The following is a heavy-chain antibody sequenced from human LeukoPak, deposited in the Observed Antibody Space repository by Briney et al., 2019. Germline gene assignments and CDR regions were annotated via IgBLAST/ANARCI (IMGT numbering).Heavy chain of an antibody. J-gene: IGHJ4*02. V-gene: IGHV4-59*01. CDR3: ASSYYDSSSPDY. D-gene: IGHD3-22*01. CDR2: IYYSGST. CDR1: GGSISSYY. Sequence: SETLSLTCTVSGGSISSYYWSWIRQPPGKGLEWIGYIYYSGSTNYNPSLKSRVTTSVDTSKNQFSLKLSSVTAADTAVYYCASSYYDSSSPDYWGQGTLVTVSS.